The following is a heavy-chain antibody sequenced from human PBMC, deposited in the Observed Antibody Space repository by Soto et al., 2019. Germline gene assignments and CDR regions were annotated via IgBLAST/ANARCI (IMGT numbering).Heavy chain of an antibody. D-gene: IGHD6-13*01. CDR3: AKDSWYFDL. V-gene: IGHV3-74*01. CDR1: GFIFTNFW. CDR2: IDTSGSST. Sequence: VGSLRLSCEASGFIFTNFWMHWVRQVPGKGLVWVSRIDTSGSSTSYADSVKGRFTISRDNAKNTVSLQMNSLRAEDTGVYYCAKDSWYFDLWSQGSLVTISS. J-gene: IGHJ4*02.